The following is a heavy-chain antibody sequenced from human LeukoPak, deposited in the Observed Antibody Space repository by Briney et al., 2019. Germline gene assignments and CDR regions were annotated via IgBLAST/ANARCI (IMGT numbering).Heavy chain of an antibody. Sequence: ASVKVSCKASGYTFTSFGISWVRQAPGQGLEWMGRIIPILGIANYAQKFQGRVTITADKSTSTAYMELSSLRSEDTAVYYCARDPKQSIIAAAGTWYYYYYGMDVWGQGTTVTVSS. D-gene: IGHD6-13*01. CDR1: GYTFTSFG. CDR3: ARDPKQSIIAAAGTWYYYYYGMDV. J-gene: IGHJ6*02. V-gene: IGHV1-69*04. CDR2: IIPILGIA.